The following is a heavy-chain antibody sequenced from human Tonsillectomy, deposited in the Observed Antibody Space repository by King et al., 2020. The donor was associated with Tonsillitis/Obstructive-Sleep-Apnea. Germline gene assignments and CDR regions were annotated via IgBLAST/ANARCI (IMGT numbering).Heavy chain of an antibody. V-gene: IGHV3-21*01. D-gene: IGHD3-10*01. CDR2: IIISSSDI. J-gene: IGHJ3*02. CDR3: ARRGRNFDAFDI. Sequence: VQLVESGGGLVKPGGSLRLSCAASGFTFSSYSMNWVRQAPGKGLEWVSSIIISSSDIYYADSVKGRFTISRDNAKNSLYLQMNSLRAEDTAVYYCARRGRNFDAFDIWGQGTMVTVSS. CDR1: GFTFSSYS.